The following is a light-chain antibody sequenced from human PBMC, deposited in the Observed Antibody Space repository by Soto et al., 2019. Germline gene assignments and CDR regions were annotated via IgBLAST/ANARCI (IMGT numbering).Light chain of an antibody. V-gene: IGKV3-11*01. Sequence: EIVLTQSPATLSLSPGERATLSCRTSQSVGTYLAWYQHNPGQAPRLLIYDASNRATGIPARFSGSGSGTDFTLSISSPEPEDFAVYYCQQRYNCSNTGGQGTKLEIK. CDR3: QQRYNCSNT. J-gene: IGKJ2*01. CDR2: DAS. CDR1: QSVGTY.